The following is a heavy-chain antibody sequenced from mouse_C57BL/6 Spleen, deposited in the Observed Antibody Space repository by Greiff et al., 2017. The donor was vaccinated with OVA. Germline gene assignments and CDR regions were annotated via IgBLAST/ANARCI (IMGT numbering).Heavy chain of an antibody. Sequence: VQLQQSGAELVRPGASVTLSCKASGYTFTDYEMHWVKQTPVHGLEWIGAIDPETGGTAYNQKFKGKAILTADKSSSTAYMELRSLPSEDSAVYYCTREESTMVTTGFAYWGQGTLVTVSA. V-gene: IGHV1-15*01. CDR3: TREESTMVTTGFAY. CDR2: IDPETGGT. CDR1: GYTFTDYE. D-gene: IGHD2-2*01. J-gene: IGHJ3*01.